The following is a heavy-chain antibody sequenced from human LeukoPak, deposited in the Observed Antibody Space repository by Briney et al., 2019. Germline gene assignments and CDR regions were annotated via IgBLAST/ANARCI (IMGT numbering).Heavy chain of an antibody. Sequence: PSETLSLTCAVYGGSFSDYYWSWVRQPPGKGLEWIGKINHSGSTDYSPSLKGRVTISVATSKNQFSLKLSAVAAADTAVYYCARGRQLHYWGQGTLVTVSS. CDR1: GGSFSDYY. V-gene: IGHV4-34*01. CDR3: ARGRQLHY. D-gene: IGHD5-18*01. CDR2: INHSGST. J-gene: IGHJ4*02.